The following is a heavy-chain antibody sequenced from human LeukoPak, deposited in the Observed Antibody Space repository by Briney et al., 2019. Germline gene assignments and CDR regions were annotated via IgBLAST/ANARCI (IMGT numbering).Heavy chain of an antibody. J-gene: IGHJ4*02. Sequence: GGSLRLSCAASGFTFSSYSMNWVRQAPGKGLEWVSSISSSSSYIYYADSVKGRFTISRDNAKNSLYLQMNSLRAEDTAVYYCATTAIWFGELLPDYWGQGTLVTVCS. D-gene: IGHD3-10*01. CDR2: ISSSSSYI. V-gene: IGHV3-21*01. CDR3: ATTAIWFGELLPDY. CDR1: GFTFSSYS.